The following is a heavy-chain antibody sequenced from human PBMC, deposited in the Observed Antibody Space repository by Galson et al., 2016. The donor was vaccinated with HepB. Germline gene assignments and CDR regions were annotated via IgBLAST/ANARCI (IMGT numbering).Heavy chain of an antibody. V-gene: IGHV3-53*01. D-gene: IGHD3-22*01. CDR2: IFSGDAT. J-gene: IGHJ3*02. CDR1: GFSVSGKY. CDR3: EGYSDPFDI. Sequence: SCAASGFSVSGKYMSWARQAPGKGLEWVSAIFSGDATHYRDSVKGRFTISRDTSKNTLYLQMNNLRAEDTAIYYCEGYSDPFDIWGQGTMVTVSS.